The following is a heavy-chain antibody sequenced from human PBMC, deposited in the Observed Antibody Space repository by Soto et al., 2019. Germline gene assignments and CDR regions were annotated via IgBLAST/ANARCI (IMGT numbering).Heavy chain of an antibody. CDR2: IYATGAV. Sequence: SETLSLTCSVSGAALNSGNYYWSWIRQVPGKGLEWIGHIYATGAVDYNPSLRDRITISQDTSERQFSLNLRLVTAADTAVYYCARLRIATNNYKWFDPWGQGTLVTVSS. J-gene: IGHJ5*02. V-gene: IGHV4-31*03. CDR1: GAALNSGNYY. CDR3: ARLRIATNNYKWFDP. D-gene: IGHD2-21*01.